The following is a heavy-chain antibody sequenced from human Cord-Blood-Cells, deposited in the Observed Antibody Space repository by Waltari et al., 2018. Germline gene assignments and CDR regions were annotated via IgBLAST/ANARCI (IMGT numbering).Heavy chain of an antibody. CDR1: GGSFSGYY. CDR2: INHSGST. V-gene: IGHV4-34*01. Sequence: QVQLQQWGAGLLKPSEPLSLTCAVYGGSFSGYYWSWIRQPPGKGLEWIGEINHSGSTNYNPSLKSRVTISVDTSKNQFSLKLSSVTAADTAVYYCARAAGSCYLDYWGQGTLVTVSS. D-gene: IGHD2-15*01. CDR3: ARAAGSCYLDY. J-gene: IGHJ4*02.